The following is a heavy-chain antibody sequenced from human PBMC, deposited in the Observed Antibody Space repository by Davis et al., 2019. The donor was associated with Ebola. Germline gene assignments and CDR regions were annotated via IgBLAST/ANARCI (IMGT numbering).Heavy chain of an antibody. D-gene: IGHD1-14*01. Sequence: ASVKVSCKASGYTFTGYYMHWVRQAPGRGLQWMGRINPNTGGADYAQDFQGWVTMTRDTSTSTSYMQLNRLRSDDSAMYYCAREAADHRGIDFWGQGTMVTVSS. CDR1: GYTFTGYY. V-gene: IGHV1-2*04. CDR3: AREAADHRGIDF. J-gene: IGHJ4*02. CDR2: INPNTGGA.